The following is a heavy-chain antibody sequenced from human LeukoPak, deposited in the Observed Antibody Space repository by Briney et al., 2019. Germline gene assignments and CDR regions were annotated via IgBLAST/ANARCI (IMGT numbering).Heavy chain of an antibody. V-gene: IGHV4-4*02. CDR2: IYHSGST. J-gene: IGHJ6*03. CDR3: ARTGGSGYYYVNYYYYMDV. Sequence: SGTLSLTCAVSGGSISNGNWWSWVRQPPGKGLEWIGEIYHSGSTNYNPSLKSRVTLSVDTSKNQLSLNLNSVTAADTAVYYCARTGGSGYYYVNYYYYMDVWGKGTTVTVSS. D-gene: IGHD3-22*01. CDR1: GGSISNGNW.